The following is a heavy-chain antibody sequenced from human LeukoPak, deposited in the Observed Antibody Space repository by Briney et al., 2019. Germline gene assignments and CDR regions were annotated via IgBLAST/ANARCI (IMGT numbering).Heavy chain of an antibody. Sequence: SVKVSCKASGGTFSSYAISWVRQAPGQGLEWMGGIIPIFGTANYAQKFQGRVTMTEDTSTDTAYMELSSLRSEDTAVYYCATLTYSSSWYYNYWGQGTLVTVSS. V-gene: IGHV1-69*06. CDR1: GGTFSSYA. J-gene: IGHJ4*02. CDR2: IIPIFGTA. CDR3: ATLTYSSSWYYNY. D-gene: IGHD6-13*01.